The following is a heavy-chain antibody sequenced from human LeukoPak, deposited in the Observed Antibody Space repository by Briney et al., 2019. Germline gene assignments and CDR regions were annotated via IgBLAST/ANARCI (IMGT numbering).Heavy chain of an antibody. D-gene: IGHD2-21*02. Sequence: GGSLRLSCVASGFTFSSFAVNWVRQAPGKGLEWVSGISGSGYTTYYADSVRGRFSISRDNSRNTLSLQMSSLRAEDTAVYYCAKARSLTCGGDCYQIDYWGQGTLVIVSS. CDR1: GFTFSSFA. J-gene: IGHJ4*02. CDR2: ISGSGYTT. CDR3: AKARSLTCGGDCYQIDY. V-gene: IGHV3-23*01.